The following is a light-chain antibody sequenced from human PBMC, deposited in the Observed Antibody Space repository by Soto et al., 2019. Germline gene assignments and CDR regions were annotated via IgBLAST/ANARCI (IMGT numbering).Light chain of an antibody. J-gene: IGKJ4*01. V-gene: IGKV3-11*01. Sequence: EIVLTQSPATLSLSPGERATLSCRASQSVTKSLAWYQQKPGQAPRLLIFATSHRATDIPTRFSGSGSETDFTLTIISLEPEDFAVYYCQQRSDWPPSLTFGGGTKVEIK. CDR2: ATS. CDR3: QQRSDWPPSLT. CDR1: QSVTKS.